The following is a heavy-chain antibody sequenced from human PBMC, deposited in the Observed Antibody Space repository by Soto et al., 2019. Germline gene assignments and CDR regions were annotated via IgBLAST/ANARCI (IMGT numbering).Heavy chain of an antibody. CDR3: ARDGSGYYSEAHFDY. V-gene: IGHV3-30-3*01. CDR1: GFTFSSYA. CDR2: ISYDGSNK. Sequence: QVQLVESGGGVVQPGKSLSLSCAVSGFTFSSYAMHWVRQAPGKGLEWVAVISYDGSNKYYADSVKGRFTISRDNSKNTLYLQMNSLRAEDTAVYYCARDGSGYYSEAHFDYWGQGTLVTVSS. D-gene: IGHD3-3*01. J-gene: IGHJ4*02.